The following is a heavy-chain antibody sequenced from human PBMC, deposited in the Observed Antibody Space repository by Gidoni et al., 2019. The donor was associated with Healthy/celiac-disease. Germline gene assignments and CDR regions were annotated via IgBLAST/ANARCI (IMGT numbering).Heavy chain of an antibody. CDR1: GGSISSGGYY. CDR3: ARVSVARYCSSTRCSAFDP. CDR2: IYYSGST. V-gene: IGHV4-31*03. D-gene: IGHD2-2*01. J-gene: IGHJ5*02. Sequence: QVQLQESGPGRVKPSQTLSLTCTVSGGSISSGGYYWSWIRQHPGKGLEWIGYIYYSGSTYYNPSLKSRVTISVDTSKNQFSLKLSSVTAAATAVYYCARVSVARYCSSTRCSAFDPWGQGTLVTVSS.